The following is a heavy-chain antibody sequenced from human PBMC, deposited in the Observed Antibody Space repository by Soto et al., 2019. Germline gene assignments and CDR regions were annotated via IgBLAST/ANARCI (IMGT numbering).Heavy chain of an antibody. D-gene: IGHD4-17*01. V-gene: IGHV3-48*02. J-gene: IGHJ4*02. CDR3: ARDWDDYGDYVAFDY. CDR1: GFTFSSYS. CDR2: ISSSSSTI. Sequence: GSLRLSCAASGFTFSSYSMNWVRQAPGKGLEWVSYISSSSSTIYYADSVKGRFTISRDNAKNSLYLQMNSLRDEDTAVYYCARDWDDYGDYVAFDYWGQGTLVTVSS.